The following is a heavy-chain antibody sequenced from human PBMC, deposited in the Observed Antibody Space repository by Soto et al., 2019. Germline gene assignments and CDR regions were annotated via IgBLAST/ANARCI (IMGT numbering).Heavy chain of an antibody. CDR1: GLTFCSDG. CDR2: ISCSGGSP. V-gene: IGHV3-23*01. J-gene: IGHJ4*02. CDR3: AKEAPGYFDY. Sequence: PGWSMRLSCAASGLTFCSDGMSWVPQPPGKGLECFSPISCSGGSPSSPASVKGRFTISRDNSKNTLYLQMNSLRADDTAVYYCAKEAPGYFDYSGQGTLVTVSS.